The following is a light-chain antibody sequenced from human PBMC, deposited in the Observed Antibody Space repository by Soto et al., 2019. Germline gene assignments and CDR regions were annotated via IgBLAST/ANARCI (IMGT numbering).Light chain of an antibody. CDR3: QQYGSSPMYT. V-gene: IGKV3-20*01. Sequence: EIVLTQSPGTLSLSPGERATLSCRASQSDSSTYLAWYQQKPGQAHRLLIYGASSRATGIPDRFSGSGSGTDFTLTISRLEPEDFAVYYCQQYGSSPMYTFGQGTKLEIK. CDR2: GAS. CDR1: QSDSSTY. J-gene: IGKJ2*01.